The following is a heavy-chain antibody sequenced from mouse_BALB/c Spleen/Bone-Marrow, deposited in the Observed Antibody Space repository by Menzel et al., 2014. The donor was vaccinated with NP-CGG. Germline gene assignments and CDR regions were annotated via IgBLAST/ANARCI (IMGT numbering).Heavy chain of an antibody. J-gene: IGHJ2*01. V-gene: IGHV3-1*02. D-gene: IGHD1-1*01. Sequence: VQLKHSGPDLVKPSQSLSLTCTVTGYSITSGYGWHWIRQFPGSKLEWMGYIHYSGNTDYNPSLKSRISITRDTSKNQFFLQLNSVTTEDTATYYCVRETKVVADFDYWGQGTTLTVSS. CDR1: GYSITSGYG. CDR2: IHYSGNT. CDR3: VRETKVVADFDY.